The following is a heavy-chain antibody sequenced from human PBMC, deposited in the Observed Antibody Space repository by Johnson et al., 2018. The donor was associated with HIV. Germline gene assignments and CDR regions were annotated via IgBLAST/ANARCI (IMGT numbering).Heavy chain of an antibody. CDR3: AKDLPLVQGIIMGGGAFDI. CDR1: RFTFSRYG. Sequence: QEQLVESGGGVVQPGRSLRLSCAASRFTFSRYGMHWVRQAPGKGLEWVAVIPYDGSNTYYADSVKGRFTISRDNSKNTVYLQMNSLRAEDTAVYYCAKDLPLVQGIIMGGGAFDIWGQGTMVTVSS. J-gene: IGHJ3*02. CDR2: IPYDGSNT. V-gene: IGHV3-30*18. D-gene: IGHD3-10*01.